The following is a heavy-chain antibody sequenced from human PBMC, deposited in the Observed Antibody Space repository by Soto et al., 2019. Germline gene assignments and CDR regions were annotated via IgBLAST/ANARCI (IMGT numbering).Heavy chain of an antibody. D-gene: IGHD2-15*01. V-gene: IGHV3-7*03. CDR2: IKLDGSEK. J-gene: IGHJ2*01. Sequence: EVQLVDSGGGLVQPGGSLRLSCAASGFTFSNYWRSWVRQAPGKGLEWVANIKLDGSEKYYVDSVKGRFTISRDNAENSLYLQMNSLRAEYTAVYYCARVRCSGASCYSSPWHFDLWCRGTLVTVSS. CDR1: GFTFSNYW. CDR3: ARVRCSGASCYSSPWHFDL.